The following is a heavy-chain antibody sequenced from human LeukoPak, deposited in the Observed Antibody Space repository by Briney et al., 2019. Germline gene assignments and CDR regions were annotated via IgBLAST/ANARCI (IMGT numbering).Heavy chain of an antibody. CDR3: AKGVLMGDDAGLFDY. D-gene: IGHD3-16*01. Sequence: GGSLRLSCAASGFAVNDNYMGWVRQAPGKGLEWVSGISNSGGSANDADSVKGRFTISRDNSKKTLYLQMNSLRAEDTAVYYCAKGVLMGDDAGLFDYWGQGTLVTVSS. J-gene: IGHJ4*02. CDR2: ISNSGGSA. V-gene: IGHV3-23*01. CDR1: GFAVNDNY.